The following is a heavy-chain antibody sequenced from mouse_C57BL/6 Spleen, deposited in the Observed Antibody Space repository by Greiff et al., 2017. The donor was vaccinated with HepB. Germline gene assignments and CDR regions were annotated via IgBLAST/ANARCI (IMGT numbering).Heavy chain of an antibody. CDR1: GYTFTSYW. CDR2: IDPSDSDT. CDR3: ASGSSGPEAMDY. Sequence: QVQLQQPGAELVRPGSSVKLSCKASGYTFTSYWMHWVKQRPIQGLEWIGNIDPSDSDTHYNQKFKDKATLTVDKSSSTAYMQLSSLTSEDSAVYYCASGSSGPEAMDYWGQGTTVTVSS. V-gene: IGHV1-52*01. J-gene: IGHJ4*01. D-gene: IGHD3-2*02.